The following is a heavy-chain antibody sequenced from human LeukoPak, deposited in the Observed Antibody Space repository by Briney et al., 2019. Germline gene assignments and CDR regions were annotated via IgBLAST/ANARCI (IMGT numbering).Heavy chain of an antibody. Sequence: SETVSLTYTVSGLSISTHYWGWTRQPAGEGRGFLGRMYISGDTNYNPSLSSRVTMSLDTSKNQFSLLLNSVPAADTAIYYCARDSGYYYSPFDPWGQGTLVTVSS. CDR1: GLSISTHY. CDR2: MYISGDT. V-gene: IGHV4-4*07. D-gene: IGHD3-22*01. J-gene: IGHJ5*02. CDR3: ARDSGYYYSPFDP.